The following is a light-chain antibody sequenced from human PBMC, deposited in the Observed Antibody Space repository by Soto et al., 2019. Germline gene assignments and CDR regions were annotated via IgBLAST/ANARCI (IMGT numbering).Light chain of an antibody. CDR1: QSINNW. CDR3: QQYASYSPT. V-gene: IGKV1-5*01. CDR2: DAS. J-gene: IGKJ1*01. Sequence: DIQMTQSPSTLSASVGDRVTITCLASQSINNWLAWYQLKPGKAPKLLIYDASTLESGVPSRFSGSGSGTEFTLTISSLQPDDFATYYCQQYASYSPTFGQGTKVDIK.